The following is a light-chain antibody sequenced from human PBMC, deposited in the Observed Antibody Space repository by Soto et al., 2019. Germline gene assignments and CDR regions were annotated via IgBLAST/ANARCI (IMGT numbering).Light chain of an antibody. CDR3: SEYGTSLIT. CDR2: GAS. CDR1: QSVSSSY. V-gene: IGKV3-20*01. Sequence: EIGLTQSPGTLSLSPGGRATLSCRASQSVSSSYLAWYQQKPGQAPRLLIYGASSRATGIPDRFSGSGSGTDFSLSISRLEPEDFAVAYCSEYGTSLITFGHGSKVEIK. J-gene: IGKJ1*01.